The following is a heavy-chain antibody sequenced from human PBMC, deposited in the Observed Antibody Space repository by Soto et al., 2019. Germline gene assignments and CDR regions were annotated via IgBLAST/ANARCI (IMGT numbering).Heavy chain of an antibody. Sequence: QVQLVQSGAEVKKPGSSVKVSCKASGGTFSSYAISWVRQAPGQGLEWMGGIIPIFGTANYAQKFQGRVTITADESTSTAYMELSSLRSEDTAVYYCARPLPSISSGPKRKGRPNSGAHYSSGWHYYYYGMDVWGQGTTVTVSS. D-gene: IGHD6-19*01. CDR3: ARPLPSISSGPKRKGRPNSGAHYSSGWHYYYYGMDV. J-gene: IGHJ6*02. CDR2: IIPIFGTA. V-gene: IGHV1-69*01. CDR1: GGTFSSYA.